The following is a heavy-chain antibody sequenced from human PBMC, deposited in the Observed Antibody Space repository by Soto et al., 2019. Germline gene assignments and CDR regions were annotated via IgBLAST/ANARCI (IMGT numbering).Heavy chain of an antibody. CDR3: ARLRGSSFYVGWFDP. CDR2: IYPGDSET. J-gene: IGHJ5*02. CDR1: GYSFTSYW. D-gene: IGHD6-13*01. Sequence: PGESLKISCKGSGYSFTSYWIAWVRQMPGKGLEWMGIIYPGDSETRYSPSFQGQVTISADKSISTAYLQWSSLKASDTAMFYCARLRGSSFYVGWFDPWGQGTLVTVSS. V-gene: IGHV5-51*01.